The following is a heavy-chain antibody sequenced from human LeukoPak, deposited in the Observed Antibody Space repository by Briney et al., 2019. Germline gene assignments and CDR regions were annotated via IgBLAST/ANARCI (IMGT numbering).Heavy chain of an antibody. J-gene: IGHJ4*02. CDR2: INSDGSST. Sequence: PGGSLRLSCAASGFTFSSYWMHWVRQAPGKGLVWVSRINSDGSSTSYAGSVKGRFTISRDNAKNTLYLQMNSLRAEDTAVYYCARDKDPYYYDSSGYYLDYWGQGTLVTVSS. V-gene: IGHV3-74*01. CDR1: GFTFSSYW. D-gene: IGHD3-22*01. CDR3: ARDKDPYYYDSSGYYLDY.